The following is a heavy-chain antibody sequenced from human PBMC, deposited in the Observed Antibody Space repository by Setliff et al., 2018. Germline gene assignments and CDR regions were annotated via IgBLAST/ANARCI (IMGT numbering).Heavy chain of an antibody. V-gene: IGHV3-64*01. CDR2: ITSDGGSS. CDR3: ARDVFDFRTGQADP. J-gene: IGHJ5*02. Sequence: GGSLRLSCTASGFVFNSYAMHWVRQVPGKGLEFVASITSDGGSSYYANPVKGRFVISRDNSKNTLSLHMSSLRAEDTAVYYCARDVFDFRTGQADPWGQGTLVTVSS. CDR1: GFVFNSYA. D-gene: IGHD3-3*01.